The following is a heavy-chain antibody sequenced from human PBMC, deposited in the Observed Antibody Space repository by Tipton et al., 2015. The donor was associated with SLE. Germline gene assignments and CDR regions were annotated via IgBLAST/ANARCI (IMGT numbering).Heavy chain of an antibody. Sequence: TLSLTCVVSGGSISSDNWWRWVRQPPGKGLEWIGEIYHTGSTKYNPSLKSRVTMSVDKSRNQFSLELSSVTAADTAVYYCARDLWGTQASDYWGQGALVTVSS. D-gene: IGHD3-16*01. V-gene: IGHV4-4*02. CDR2: IYHTGST. J-gene: IGHJ4*02. CDR3: ARDLWGTQASDY. CDR1: GGSISSDNW.